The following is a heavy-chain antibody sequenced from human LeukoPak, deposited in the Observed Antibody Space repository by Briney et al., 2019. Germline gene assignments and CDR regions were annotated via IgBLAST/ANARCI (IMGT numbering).Heavy chain of an antibody. CDR3: ARDRRANLIAAADFHY. D-gene: IGHD6-13*01. CDR2: INPNSGDT. J-gene: IGHJ4*02. CDR1: EYTFSVYH. V-gene: IGHV1-18*04. Sequence: GASVKVSCKASEYTFSVYHIHWVRLAPGQGLEWMAWINPNSGDTNYAQKLQGRVTMTTDTSTSTAYMELRSLRSDDTAVYYCARDRRANLIAAADFHYWGQGTLVTVSS.